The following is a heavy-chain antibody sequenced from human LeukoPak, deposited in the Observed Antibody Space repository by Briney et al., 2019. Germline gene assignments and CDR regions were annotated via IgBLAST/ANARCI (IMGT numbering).Heavy chain of an antibody. CDR3: ARFSGSSNMDA. V-gene: IGHV3-48*04. D-gene: IGHD6-25*01. CDR2: ISSRSTTI. Sequence: GGSLRLSCAASGFNFSSYSMNWVRQAPGRGLEWVSYISSRSTTIYHADSVKGRFTISRDNAGNSLFLQLNSLRAEDTAVYYCARFSGSSNMDAWGKGTTVTVSS. CDR1: GFNFSSYS. J-gene: IGHJ6*03.